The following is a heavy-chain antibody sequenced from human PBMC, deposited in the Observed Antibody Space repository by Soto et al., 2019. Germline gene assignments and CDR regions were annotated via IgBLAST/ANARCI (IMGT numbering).Heavy chain of an antibody. CDR1: GFSFSDYY. V-gene: IGHV3-72*01. J-gene: IGHJ4*02. Sequence: PGGSLRLSCAAFGFSFSDYYMSWIRQAPGKGLEWVGLIRNKAHRYTTEYAASVRGRFTIPRDDSENTLYLQMNTLKTEDTAVYYCVDCGRTAFDSWGQGALVTVSS. D-gene: IGHD1-26*01. CDR3: VDCGRTAFDS. CDR2: IRNKAHRYTT.